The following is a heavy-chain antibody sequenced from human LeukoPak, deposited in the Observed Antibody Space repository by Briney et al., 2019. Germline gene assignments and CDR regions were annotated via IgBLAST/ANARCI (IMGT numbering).Heavy chain of an antibody. CDR2: ISYDGSNK. V-gene: IGHV3-30*18. J-gene: IGHJ6*03. CDR3: AKDQSWGADYYYYYYMDV. CDR1: GFTFSSYG. Sequence: GGSLRLSCAASGFTFSSYGMHWVRQAPGKGLEWVAVISYDGSNKYYADSVKGRFTISRDNSKNTLYLQMNSLRAEDTAVYYCAKDQSWGADYYYYYYMDVWGKGTTVTVSS. D-gene: IGHD7-27*01.